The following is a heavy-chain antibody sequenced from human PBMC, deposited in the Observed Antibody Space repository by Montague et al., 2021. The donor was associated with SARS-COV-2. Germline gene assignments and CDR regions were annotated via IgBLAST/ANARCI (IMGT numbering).Heavy chain of an antibody. D-gene: IGHD3-10*01. CDR3: ARVRYYGSGTSLGMAV. CDR2: INHSGST. J-gene: IGHJ6*02. V-gene: IGHV4-34*01. CDR1: GGSFSGYY. Sequence: SETLSLTCAVYGGSFSGYYWSWIRQPPGKGLEWIGEINHSGSTNYNPSLKSRVTISVDTSKSQFSLKLSPVTAADTAVYYCARVRYYGSGTSLGMAVWGQGTTVTVSS.